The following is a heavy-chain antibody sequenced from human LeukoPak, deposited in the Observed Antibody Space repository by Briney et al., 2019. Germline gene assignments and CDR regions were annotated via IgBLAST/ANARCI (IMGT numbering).Heavy chain of an antibody. Sequence: GASVKVSCKASGGTFSSYAIGWVRQAPGQGLEWMGGIIPIFGTANYAQKFQGRVTITADESTSTAYMELSSLRSEDTAVYYCARGGVYPPGITIFGAPSYGMDVWGQGTTVTVSS. CDR3: ARGGVYPPGITIFGAPSYGMDV. CDR2: IIPIFGTA. D-gene: IGHD3-3*01. V-gene: IGHV1-69*13. CDR1: GGTFSSYA. J-gene: IGHJ6*02.